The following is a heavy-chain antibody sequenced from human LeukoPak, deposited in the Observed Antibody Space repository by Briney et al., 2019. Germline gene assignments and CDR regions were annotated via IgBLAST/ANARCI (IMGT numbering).Heavy chain of an antibody. CDR1: GFTFNSYW. D-gene: IGHD3-22*01. Sequence: PGGSLRLSCAVSGFTFNSYWMHWVRQAPGKGLVWVSRISDGGSTATYADSVKGRFTISRDNAKNTLYLQMNGLRAEDTAVYYCSRSAYYDGSGNYYDYWGQGTLVTVSS. CDR3: SRSAYYDGSGNYYDY. J-gene: IGHJ4*02. V-gene: IGHV3-74*01. CDR2: ISDGGSTA.